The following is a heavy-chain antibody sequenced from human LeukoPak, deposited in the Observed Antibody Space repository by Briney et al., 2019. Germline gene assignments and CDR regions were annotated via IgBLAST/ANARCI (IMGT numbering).Heavy chain of an antibody. V-gene: IGHV4-59*01. CDR3: GRLLGYCSSTSCYDAFDI. CDR1: GGSISSYY. J-gene: IGHJ3*02. Sequence: SETLSLTCTVSGGSISSYYWSWIRQPPGKGLEWIGYIYYSGSTNYNPSLKSRVTISVDTSKNQFSLKLSSVTAADTAVYYCGRLLGYCSSTSCYDAFDIWGQGTMVTVSS. D-gene: IGHD2-2*01. CDR2: IYYSGST.